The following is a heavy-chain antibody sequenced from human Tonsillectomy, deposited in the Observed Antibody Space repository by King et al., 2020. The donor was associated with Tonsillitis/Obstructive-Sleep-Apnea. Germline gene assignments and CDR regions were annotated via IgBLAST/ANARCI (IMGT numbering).Heavy chain of an antibody. CDR2: MNPYSGNT. J-gene: IGHJ4*02. CDR3: AMGIGIYYAGRDY. V-gene: IGHV1-8*01. Sequence: QLVQSGAEVKKPGASVKVSCKASGYTFTNYDINWVRQATGQGLEWMGWMNPYSGNTGYTQKFQGRVTMTRNTSISTAYMELSSLRSEATAVYYCAMGIGIYYAGRDYWGQGTLVTVSS. D-gene: IGHD1-26*01. CDR1: GYTFTNYD.